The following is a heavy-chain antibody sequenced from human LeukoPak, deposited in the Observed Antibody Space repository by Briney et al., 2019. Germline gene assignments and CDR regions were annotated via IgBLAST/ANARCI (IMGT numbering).Heavy chain of an antibody. V-gene: IGHV4-59*12. Sequence: SETLSLTCIVSGGSISSYYWSWIRQPPGKGLEWIGYIYYSGSTNYNPSLKSRVTISVDTSKNQFSLKLSSVTAADTAVYYCARDMDSSSSGLSFDIWGQGTMVTVSS. CDR3: ARDMDSSSSGLSFDI. D-gene: IGHD6-6*01. CDR2: IYYSGST. CDR1: GGSISSYY. J-gene: IGHJ3*02.